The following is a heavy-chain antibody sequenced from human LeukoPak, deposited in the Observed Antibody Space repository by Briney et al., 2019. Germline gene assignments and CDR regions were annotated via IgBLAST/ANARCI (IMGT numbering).Heavy chain of an antibody. J-gene: IGHJ4*02. CDR2: ISWNSGSI. D-gene: IGHD6-19*01. CDR1: GFTFDDYA. Sequence: GGSLRLSCAASGFTFDDYAMHWVRQAPGKGLEWVSGISWNSGSIVYADSVKGRFTVSRDNAKNSLYLQMNSLRAEDTALYYCAKDIRATSVAGTSGFGYWGQGTLVTVSS. V-gene: IGHV3-9*01. CDR3: AKDIRATSVAGTSGFGY.